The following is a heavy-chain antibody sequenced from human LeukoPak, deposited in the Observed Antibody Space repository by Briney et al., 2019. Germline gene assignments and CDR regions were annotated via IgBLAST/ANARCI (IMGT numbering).Heavy chain of an antibody. J-gene: IGHJ4*02. D-gene: IGHD5-12*01. V-gene: IGHV3-21*01. CDR3: ARVQKSRKSVASAVDC. CDR2: IVVAV. CDR1: GFTFSDYS. Sequence: GESLRLSCAASGFTFSDYSMNWVRQAPGKGLEWVSSIVVAVFYADSVRGRFSISRDNAKNSLYLQMNSLRAEDTAVYYCARVQKSRKSVASAVDCWGQGTVVIVSS.